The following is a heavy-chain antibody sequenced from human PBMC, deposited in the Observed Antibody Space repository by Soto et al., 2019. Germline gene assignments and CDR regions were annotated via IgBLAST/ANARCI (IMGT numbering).Heavy chain of an antibody. Sequence: GASVKVSCKASGYTFTSYAMHWVRQAPGQRLEWMGWINAGNGNTKYSQKFQGRVTITRDTSASTAYMELSSLRSEDTAVYYCARKSWIYCSGGSCYSRYAFDIWGQGTMVTVSS. D-gene: IGHD2-15*01. V-gene: IGHV1-3*01. CDR1: GYTFTSYA. J-gene: IGHJ3*02. CDR2: INAGNGNT. CDR3: ARKSWIYCSGGSCYSRYAFDI.